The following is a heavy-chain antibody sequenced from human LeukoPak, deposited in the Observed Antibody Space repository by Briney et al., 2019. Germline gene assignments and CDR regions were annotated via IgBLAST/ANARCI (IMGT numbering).Heavy chain of an antibody. D-gene: IGHD3-22*01. Sequence: GGSLRLSCTVSGFTVSGNSMSWVRQAPGKGLEWVSFIYSGGNTHYSDSVKGRFTISRDNSKNTLYLQMNSLRAEDTAVYYCARRAGDYSHPYDYWGQGTLVTVSS. CDR2: IYSGGNT. CDR1: GFTVSGNS. J-gene: IGHJ4*02. V-gene: IGHV3-53*01. CDR3: ARRAGDYSHPYDY.